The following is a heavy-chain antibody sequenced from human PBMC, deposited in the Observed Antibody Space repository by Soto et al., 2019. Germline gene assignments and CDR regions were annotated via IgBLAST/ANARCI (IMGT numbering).Heavy chain of an antibody. CDR2: ISYDGSNK. CDR3: GRDAYANSYYYDSSGYHGYYGMDV. J-gene: IGHJ6*02. V-gene: IGHV3-30-3*01. Sequence: QVQLVESGGGVVQPGRSLRLSCAASGFTFSSYAMHWVRQAPGKGLEWVAVISYDGSNKYYADSVKGRFTISRDNSKNTLYLQMNSLRAEDTAVYYCGRDAYANSYYYDSSGYHGYYGMDVWGQGTTVTVSS. CDR1: GFTFSSYA. D-gene: IGHD3-22*01.